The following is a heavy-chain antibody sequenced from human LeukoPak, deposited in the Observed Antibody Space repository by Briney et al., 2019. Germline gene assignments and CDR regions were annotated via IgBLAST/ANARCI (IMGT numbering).Heavy chain of an antibody. J-gene: IGHJ4*02. CDR2: INPNSGGT. Sequence: GASVKVSCKASGYTFTGYYMHWVRQAPGQGLEWMGWINPNSGGTNYAQKFQGRVTVTRDTSISTAYMELSRLRSDDTAVYYCASPRDGYNEDYFDYWGQGTLVTVSS. D-gene: IGHD5-24*01. V-gene: IGHV1-2*02. CDR3: ASPRDGYNEDYFDY. CDR1: GYTFTGYY.